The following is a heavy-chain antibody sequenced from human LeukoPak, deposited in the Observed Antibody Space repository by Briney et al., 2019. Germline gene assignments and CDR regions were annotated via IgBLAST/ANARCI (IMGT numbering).Heavy chain of an antibody. J-gene: IGHJ4*02. CDR3: ARDLSSTSSWATVPDY. CDR2: INTDGSST. Sequence: GGSLRLSCAASGFTFSSYWMHWVRQAPGKGLVWVSRINTDGSSTTYADSVKGRFTISRDNAKNTLYLQMNSLRAEDTAVYYCARDLSSTSSWATVPDYWGQGTLVTVSS. V-gene: IGHV3-74*01. CDR1: GFTFSSYW. D-gene: IGHD2-2*01.